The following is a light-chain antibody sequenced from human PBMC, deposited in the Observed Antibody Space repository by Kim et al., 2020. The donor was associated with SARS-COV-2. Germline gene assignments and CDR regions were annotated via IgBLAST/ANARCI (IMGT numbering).Light chain of an antibody. CDR1: KFTIGDYL. V-gene: IGLV1-47*02. J-gene: IGLJ3*02. CDR2: TNG. CDR3: ASWDDSLRGRV. Sequence: GQGDTPSCSGNKFTIGDYLVYCNRQFPATAPKLLIHTNGQRPSGVPDRFSGSKSGTSASLTISGLRSEDEADYYCASWDDSLRGRVFGGGTQLTVL.